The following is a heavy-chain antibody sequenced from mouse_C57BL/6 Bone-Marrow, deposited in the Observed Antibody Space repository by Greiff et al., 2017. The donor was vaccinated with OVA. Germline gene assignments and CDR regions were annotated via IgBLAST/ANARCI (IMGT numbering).Heavy chain of an antibody. J-gene: IGHJ2*01. V-gene: IGHV1-50*01. CDR3: ARSANYYGSSYRFDY. Sequence: QVQLQQPGAELVKPGASVKLSCKASGYTFTSYWMQWVKQRPGQGLEWIGEIDPSDSYTNYNQKFKGKATLTVDTSSSTAYMQLSSLTSEDSAVYYCARSANYYGSSYRFDYWGQGTTLTVSS. CDR2: IDPSDSYT. D-gene: IGHD1-1*01. CDR1: GYTFTSYW.